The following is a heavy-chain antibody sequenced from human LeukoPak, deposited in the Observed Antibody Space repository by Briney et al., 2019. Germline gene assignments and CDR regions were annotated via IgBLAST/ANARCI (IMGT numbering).Heavy chain of an antibody. CDR1: GFTFSGFW. Sequence: GGSLRLSCTASGFTFSGFWMTWVRQAPGKGLEWVANIKQDGSEKYYVDSVKGRFTISRDNAKNSLYLQMNSLRGEDTAVYYCARTRGYNYGYSDDWGQGTLVTVSS. V-gene: IGHV3-7*01. CDR3: ARTRGYNYGYSDD. D-gene: IGHD5-18*01. CDR2: IKQDGSEK. J-gene: IGHJ4*02.